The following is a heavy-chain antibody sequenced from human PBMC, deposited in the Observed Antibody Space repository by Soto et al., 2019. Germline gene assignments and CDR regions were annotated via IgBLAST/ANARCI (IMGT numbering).Heavy chain of an antibody. D-gene: IGHD4-17*01. Sequence: EVQLLEAGGGFVQPGGSLRLSCTASGFTFNNYGMSWVRQAPGKGLEWVSAILGSGDKSYYADSVKGRLTISRDNSKNTLYLPLNNLRVDDMAIYYCAQGREYGDSYPFDGWGQGTLVTVSS. CDR1: GFTFNNYG. CDR3: AQGREYGDSYPFDG. V-gene: IGHV3-23*01. J-gene: IGHJ4*02. CDR2: ILGSGDKS.